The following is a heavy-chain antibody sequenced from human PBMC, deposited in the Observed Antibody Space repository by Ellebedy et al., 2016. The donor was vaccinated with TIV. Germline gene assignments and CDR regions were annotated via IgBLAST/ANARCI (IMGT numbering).Heavy chain of an antibody. Sequence: GESLKISXAASGFTFSGYWISWVRQSPGKGLEWVAVLYTGGGTFYGDSVKGRFTVSRDNSKNSLYLQMNSLRAEDTAVYYCARVRIYSSGTSSVYYMDVWGIGTTVTVSS. V-gene: IGHV3-53*01. CDR1: GFTFSGYW. J-gene: IGHJ6*03. CDR3: ARVRIYSSGTSSVYYMDV. D-gene: IGHD3-10*01. CDR2: LYTGGGT.